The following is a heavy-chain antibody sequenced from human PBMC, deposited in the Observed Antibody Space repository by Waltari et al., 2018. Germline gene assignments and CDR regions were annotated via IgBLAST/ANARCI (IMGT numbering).Heavy chain of an antibody. CDR3: ASLYCSGGSCRFDY. Sequence: QVQLQESGPGLVKPSETLSLTCTVSGGSISSYYWSWIRQPPGKGLEWIGFRYYSGSTTDSRSTRSRVTISVDTSKNQFSLKLSSVTAADTAVYYCASLYCSGGSCRFDYWGQGTLVTVSS. J-gene: IGHJ4*02. D-gene: IGHD2-15*01. CDR2: RYYSGST. CDR1: GGSISSYY. V-gene: IGHV4-59*01.